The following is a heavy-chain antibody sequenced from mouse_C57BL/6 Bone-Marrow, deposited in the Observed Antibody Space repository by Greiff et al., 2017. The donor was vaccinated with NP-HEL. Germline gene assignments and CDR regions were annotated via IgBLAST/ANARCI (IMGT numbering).Heavy chain of an antibody. CDR1: GFTFSDAW. Sequence: EVQLQESGGGLVQPGGSMKLSCAASGFTFSDAWMDWVCQSPEKGLEWVAEIRNKANNHATYYAESVKGRFTISRDDSKSSVYLQMNSLRAEDTGIYYCTLPRGRGAMDYWGQGTSVTVSS. CDR2: IRNKANNHAT. J-gene: IGHJ4*01. D-gene: IGHD3-3*01. CDR3: TLPRGRGAMDY. V-gene: IGHV6-6*01.